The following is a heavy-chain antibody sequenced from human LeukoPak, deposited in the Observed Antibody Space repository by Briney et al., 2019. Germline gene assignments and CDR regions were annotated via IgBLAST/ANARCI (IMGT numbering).Heavy chain of an antibody. CDR2: INPNSGGT. V-gene: IGHV1-2*02. CDR3: ARRRLAGSTPPHYYYILDV. Sequence: ASVKVSCKASGYTFTGYYMHWVRQAPGQGLEWMGWINPNSGGTNYAQKFQGRVTMTRDTSISTAYMELSSLRSEDTAVYYCARRRLAGSTPPHYYYILDVWGQGTTVTVSS. D-gene: IGHD3-3*02. J-gene: IGHJ6*02. CDR1: GYTFTGYY.